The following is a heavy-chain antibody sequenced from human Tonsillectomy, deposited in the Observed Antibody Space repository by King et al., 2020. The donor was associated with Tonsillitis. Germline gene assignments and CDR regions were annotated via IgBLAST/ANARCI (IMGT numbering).Heavy chain of an antibody. Sequence: VQLQESGPGLVKPSETLSLTCTVSGGSISSYYWSWIRQPPGKGLEWIGYIYYSGSTHYNPSLKSRVTVSVDTSKNQFSLKLSSVTAADTAVYYCARGYQLLLSPVASWGQGTLVTVSS. CDR3: ARGYQLLLSPVAS. V-gene: IGHV4-59*01. CDR2: IYYSGST. CDR1: GGSISSYY. J-gene: IGHJ4*02. D-gene: IGHD2-2*01.